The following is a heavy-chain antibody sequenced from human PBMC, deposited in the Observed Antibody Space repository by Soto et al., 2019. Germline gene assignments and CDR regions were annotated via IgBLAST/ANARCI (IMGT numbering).Heavy chain of an antibody. V-gene: IGHV1-24*01. J-gene: IGHJ5*02. Sequence: QVQLVQSGAEVKKPGASVKVSCKVSGYTLTELSMHWVRQAPGKGLEWMGGFDPEDGETIYAQKFQGRVTMTEDTSTDTAYMELSSLRSEDTAVYYCATQTHHPLRSSAETRRISDWFDPWGQGTLVTVSS. CDR2: FDPEDGET. CDR1: GYTLTELS. CDR3: ATQTHHPLRSSAETRRISDWFDP. D-gene: IGHD1-26*01.